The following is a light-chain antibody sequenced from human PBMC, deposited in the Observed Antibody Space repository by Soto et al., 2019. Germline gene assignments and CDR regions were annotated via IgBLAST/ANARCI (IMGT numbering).Light chain of an antibody. J-gene: IGKJ4*01. V-gene: IGKV3-11*01. CDR3: QQRQNWPPLT. CDR1: QSVNTY. CDR2: DAS. Sequence: VLTQSPATLSLSPGERATLSCRASQSVNTYLAWYQQRPGQAPRLLIYDASNRAAGIPARFSGGGSGTDFTLTISSLEPEDFAVYYCQQRQNWPPLTFGGGSVVEIK.